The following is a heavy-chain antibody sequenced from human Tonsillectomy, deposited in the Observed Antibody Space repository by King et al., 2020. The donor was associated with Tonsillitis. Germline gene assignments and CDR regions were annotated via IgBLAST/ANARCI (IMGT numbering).Heavy chain of an antibody. D-gene: IGHD3-10*01. CDR3: ARGSPDYYGSDY. CDR1: GVSISNGDYY. Sequence: QLQESGPGLVKPSQTLSLTCTVSGVSISNGDYYWSWIRQPPGKGLEWIGYIFYSGNTYYNPSLKNRLTLSVDTSKNQFSLKLSSVTAADTAVYYCARGSPDYYGSDYWGQGTLVTVSS. V-gene: IGHV4-30-4*01. CDR2: IFYSGNT. J-gene: IGHJ4*02.